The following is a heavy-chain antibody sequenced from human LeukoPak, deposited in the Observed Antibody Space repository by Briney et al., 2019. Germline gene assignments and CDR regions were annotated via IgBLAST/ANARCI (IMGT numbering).Heavy chain of an antibody. J-gene: IGHJ6*02. V-gene: IGHV3-43*02. CDR1: GFTFDDYA. D-gene: IGHD2-2*01. Sequence: PGGSLRLSCAASGFTFDDYAMHWVRQAPGRGLEWVSLISGDGGSTYYADSVKDRFTISRDNSKNSLYLQMNSLRTEDTALYYCAKDDQLGYGMDVWGQGTTVTVSS. CDR2: ISGDGGST. CDR3: AKDDQLGYGMDV.